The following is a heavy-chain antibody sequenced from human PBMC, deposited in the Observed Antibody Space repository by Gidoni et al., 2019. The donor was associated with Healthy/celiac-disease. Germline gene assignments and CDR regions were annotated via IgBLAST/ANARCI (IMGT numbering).Heavy chain of an antibody. CDR2: IRSKAYGGTT. CDR1: GFTFGDYA. J-gene: IGHJ6*02. CDR3: TRDEWLQLPGGLLGYYGMDV. V-gene: IGHV3-49*04. Sequence: EVQLVESGGGLVQPGRSLRLSCTASGFTFGDYAMSWVRQAPGKGLGWVGFIRSKAYGGTTEYAASVKGRFTISRDDSKSIAYLQMNSLKTEDTAVYYCTRDEWLQLPGGLLGYYGMDVWGQGTTVTVSS. D-gene: IGHD5-12*01.